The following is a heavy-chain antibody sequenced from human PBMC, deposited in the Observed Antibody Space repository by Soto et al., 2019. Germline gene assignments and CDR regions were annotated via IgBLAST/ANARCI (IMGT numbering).Heavy chain of an antibody. CDR1: GFTFSSYA. D-gene: IGHD3-22*01. V-gene: IGHV3-23*01. CDR2: ISGSGGST. Sequence: GGSLRLSCAASGFTFSSYAMSWVRQAPGKGLEWVSAISGSGGSTYYADSVKGRFTISRDNSKNTLYLQMNSLRAEDTAVYYCAKDLLSSRDYDSKRSYFDYWGKGTLVTVSS. CDR3: AKDLLSSRDYDSKRSYFDY. J-gene: IGHJ4*02.